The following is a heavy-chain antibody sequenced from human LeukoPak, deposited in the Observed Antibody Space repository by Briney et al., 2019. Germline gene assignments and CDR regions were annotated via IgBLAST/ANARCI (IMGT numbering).Heavy chain of an antibody. CDR2: ISSSGSTI. J-gene: IGHJ4*02. CDR3: ARDLLYYGSGRFPPNDY. D-gene: IGHD3-10*01. V-gene: IGHV3-11*04. CDR1: GFTFSDYY. Sequence: GGSLRLSGAASGFTFSDYYMSWIRQAPGQGLEWVSYISSSGSTIYYADSVKGRFTISRDNAKNSLYLQMNSLRAEDTAVYYCARDLLYYGSGRFPPNDYWGQGTLVTVAS.